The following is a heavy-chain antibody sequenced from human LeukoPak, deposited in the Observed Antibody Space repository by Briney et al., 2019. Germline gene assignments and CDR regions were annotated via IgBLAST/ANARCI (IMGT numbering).Heavy chain of an antibody. J-gene: IGHJ4*02. CDR2: IYYTGNT. V-gene: IGHV4-61*01. Sequence: SETLSLTCTVSGGSVSSGFYYWSWIRQPPGKGLEWIGYIYYTGNTNYNPSLKSRVTISVDSSKNQSSLSLSSVTAADTAVYYCARIAPLDGYRFDYWGQGTLVTVSS. CDR3: ARIAPLDGYRFDY. CDR1: GGSVSSGFYY. D-gene: IGHD5-24*01.